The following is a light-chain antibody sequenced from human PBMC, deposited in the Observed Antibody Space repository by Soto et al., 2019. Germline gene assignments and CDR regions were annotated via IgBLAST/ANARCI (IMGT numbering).Light chain of an antibody. CDR2: DAS. Sequence: EIVLTQSPATLSLSPGERATHSCRASQSVSSYLAWYQQKPGQAPRLLIYDASNRATGIPARFSGSGSGTDFTLTINSLEPEDSAVYYCQQRSNWPSITFGQGTRLEI. CDR3: QQRSNWPSIT. V-gene: IGKV3-11*01. J-gene: IGKJ5*01. CDR1: QSVSSY.